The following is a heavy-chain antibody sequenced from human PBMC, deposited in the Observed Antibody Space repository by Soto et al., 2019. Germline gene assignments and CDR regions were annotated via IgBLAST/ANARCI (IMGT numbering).Heavy chain of an antibody. V-gene: IGHV4-59*12. CDR3: ARGFGGVLRYFDWLLYSNWFDP. CDR2: IFYSGST. Sequence: PSETLSLTCTVSGGSISNYYWSWIRQPPGRGLEWIGHIFYSGSTNYNPALKSRVTISVDTSKSQFSLKLSSVTAADTAVYYCARGFGGVLRYFDWLLYSNWFDPWGQGTLVTVSS. CDR1: GGSISNYY. J-gene: IGHJ5*02. D-gene: IGHD3-9*01.